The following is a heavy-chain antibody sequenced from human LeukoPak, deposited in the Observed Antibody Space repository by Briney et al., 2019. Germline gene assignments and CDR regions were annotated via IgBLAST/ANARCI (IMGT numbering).Heavy chain of an antibody. CDR1: GFAFSSYE. Sequence: GSLRLSCATSGFAFSSYEKNWVRQAPRKGLEWIGSVYYSGDTYYNPSLRSRVTTSVDTSKNQFSLKVSSVTAADTAIYYCATFTAYLDYAGYWGQGTLVTVSS. CDR2: VYYSGDT. CDR3: ATFTAYLDYAGY. V-gene: IGHV4-59*05. J-gene: IGHJ4*02. D-gene: IGHD3-16*01.